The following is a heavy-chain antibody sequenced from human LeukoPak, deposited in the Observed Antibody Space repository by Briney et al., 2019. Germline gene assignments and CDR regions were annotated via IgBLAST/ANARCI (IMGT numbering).Heavy chain of an antibody. V-gene: IGHV3-23*01. D-gene: IGHD2-15*01. J-gene: IGHJ4*02. CDR2: ISGSGGST. Sequence: AGGSLRLSCAASGFTFSSYAMSWVRQAPGRGLEWVSAISGSGGSTYYADSVKGRFTISRDNSKNTLYLQMNSLRAEDTAVYYCAKDQFVFCSGGSCPFDYWGQGTLVTVSS. CDR1: GFTFSSYA. CDR3: AKDQFVFCSGGSCPFDY.